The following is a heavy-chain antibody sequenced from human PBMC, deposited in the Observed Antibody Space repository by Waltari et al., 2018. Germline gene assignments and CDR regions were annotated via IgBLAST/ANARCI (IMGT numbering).Heavy chain of an antibody. CDR1: GYTLTELS. CDR2: FDPEDGET. D-gene: IGHD3-3*01. V-gene: IGHV1-24*01. CDR3: ATGLLRFLEWLPTKY. Sequence: VQLVQSGAEVKKPGASVKVACTVSGYTLTELSMHWVRPAPGQGLEWMGGFDPEDGETIYAQKFQGRVTMTEDTSTDPAYMELSSLRSADTAVYYCATGLLRFLEWLPTKYWGQGTLVTVSS. J-gene: IGHJ4*02.